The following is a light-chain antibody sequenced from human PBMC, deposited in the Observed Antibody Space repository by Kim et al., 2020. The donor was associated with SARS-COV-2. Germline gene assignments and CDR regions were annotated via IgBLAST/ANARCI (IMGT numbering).Light chain of an antibody. Sequence: PGQRVTISCSGSSSTIGTKTVNWYQQLPGTAPKLLIYSDDQRPSGVPDRFSVSKSGTSASLAISGLQSEDEADYYCAGWDASLRGVFGGGTKLTVL. J-gene: IGLJ2*01. CDR2: SDD. CDR1: SSTIGTKT. CDR3: AGWDASLRGV. V-gene: IGLV1-44*01.